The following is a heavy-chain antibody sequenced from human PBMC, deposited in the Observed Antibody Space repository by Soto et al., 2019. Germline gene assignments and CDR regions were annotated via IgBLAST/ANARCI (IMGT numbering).Heavy chain of an antibody. CDR1: GGSMSSGDYF. D-gene: IGHD5-18*01. J-gene: IGHJ6*02. Sequence: SETLSLTCTVSGGSMSSGDYFWSWVRQPPGRGLEWIAHMYYSGRTFYNSSLKSRGTISVDTSRNRFSLKLTSVTADDTAVYFCARGKLEYRSGLYYYYGMDVWGQGTTVTVSS. CDR3: ARGKLEYRSGLYYYYGMDV. CDR2: MYYSGRT. V-gene: IGHV4-30-4*01.